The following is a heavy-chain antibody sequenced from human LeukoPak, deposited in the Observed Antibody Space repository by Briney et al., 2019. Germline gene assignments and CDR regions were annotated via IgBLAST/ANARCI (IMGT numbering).Heavy chain of an antibody. CDR2: MNPNSGNT. CDR3: ATLPPYYDSSGYYTDY. J-gene: IGHJ4*02. D-gene: IGHD3-22*01. V-gene: IGHV1-8*01. Sequence: GASVKVSCKASGYTFTSYDINWVRQATGQGLEWMGWMNPNSGNTGYAQKFQGRVTMTRNTSISIAYMELSSLRSEDTAVYYCATLPPYYDSSGYYTDYWGQGTLVTVSS. CDR1: GYTFTSYD.